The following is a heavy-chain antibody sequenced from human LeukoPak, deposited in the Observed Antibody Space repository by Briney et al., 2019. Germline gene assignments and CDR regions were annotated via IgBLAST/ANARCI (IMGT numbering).Heavy chain of an antibody. J-gene: IGHJ5*02. CDR1: GFTFSDYW. V-gene: IGHV3-74*01. Sequence: GGSLRLSCAASGFTFSDYWMHWVRQAPGNGLVWVSRINNDGSDTTYTDSVKGRFTISRDNAKNTLYLQMNSLTAEDTAVYYCARGSTASFDPWGQGTLVTVSS. CDR3: ARGSTASFDP. CDR2: INNDGSDT. D-gene: IGHD2-2*01.